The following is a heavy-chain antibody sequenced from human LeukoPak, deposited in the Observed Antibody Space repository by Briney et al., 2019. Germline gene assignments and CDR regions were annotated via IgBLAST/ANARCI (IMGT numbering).Heavy chain of an antibody. CDR3: AKSYFDYSTYYSYYFNL. CDR1: GGSISGGY. CDR2: VYTSGST. D-gene: IGHD4-11*01. V-gene: IGHV4-4*09. J-gene: IGHJ5*02. Sequence: SETLSLTCTVSGGSISGGYWSWIRQPPGRGLEWICYVYTSGSTNYNPSLKSRVTISVDTSKSQFALKLSSVTAADTAVYYCAKSYFDYSTYYSYYFNLWGQGALVTVSS.